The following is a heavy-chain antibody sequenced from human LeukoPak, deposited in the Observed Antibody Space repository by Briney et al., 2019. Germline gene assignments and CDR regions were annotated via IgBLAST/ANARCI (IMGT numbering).Heavy chain of an antibody. Sequence: SRTLSLTCTVSGGSISSGGYYRSWIRQHPGKGLEWIGYIYYSGSTYYNPSLKSRVTISVDTSKNQFSLKLSSVTAADTAVYYCASKRGSGYPFDYWGQGTLVTVSS. CDR3: ASKRGSGYPFDY. CDR2: IYYSGST. D-gene: IGHD3-22*01. CDR1: GGSISSGGYY. V-gene: IGHV4-31*03. J-gene: IGHJ4*02.